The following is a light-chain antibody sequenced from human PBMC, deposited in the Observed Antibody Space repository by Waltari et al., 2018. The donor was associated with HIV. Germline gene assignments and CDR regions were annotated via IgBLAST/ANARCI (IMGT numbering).Light chain of an antibody. CDR3: QSGGSSGSWV. J-gene: IGLJ3*02. V-gene: IGLV3-25*03. CDR2: KDT. CDR1: PLASHS. Sequence: SNALTQPPSVSVSPGHTARIPCSGDPLASHSTYWCQQKPGQAPVLVIYKDTERPSGIPERFSGSRSGTTVKLTISGVQAEDEADYYCQSGGSSGSWVFGGGTKLTVL.